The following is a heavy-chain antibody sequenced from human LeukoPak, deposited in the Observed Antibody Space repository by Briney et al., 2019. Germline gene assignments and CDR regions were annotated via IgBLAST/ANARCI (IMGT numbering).Heavy chain of an antibody. Sequence: SQTLSLTCTVSGGSISSGSYYWTWIRQPAGKGLEWIGRMYTSWSTNYNPSLKGRVTIPVDTSRNQCSLNLTSVTAADTAVNYCARGRADTNTLDIWGQGTMVTVSS. J-gene: IGHJ3*02. CDR3: ARGRADTNTLDI. CDR1: GGSISSGSYY. D-gene: IGHD2-2*01. CDR2: MYTSWST. V-gene: IGHV4-61*02.